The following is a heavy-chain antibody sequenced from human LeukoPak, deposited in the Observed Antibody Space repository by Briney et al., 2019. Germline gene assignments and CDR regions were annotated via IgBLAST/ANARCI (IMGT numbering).Heavy chain of an antibody. V-gene: IGHV4-34*01. Sequence: PSETLSLTCAVYGGSFSGYYWSWIRQPPGKGLEWIGEINHSGSTNYNPSLKSRVTISVDTSKNQFSLKLSSMTAADTAVYYCASGVAAAGPFDYWGQGTLVTVSS. D-gene: IGHD6-13*01. J-gene: IGHJ4*02. CDR3: ASGVAAAGPFDY. CDR1: GGSFSGYY. CDR2: INHSGST.